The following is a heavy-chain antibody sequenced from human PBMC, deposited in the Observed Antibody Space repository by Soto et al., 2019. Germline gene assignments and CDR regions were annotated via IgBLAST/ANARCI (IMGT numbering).Heavy chain of an antibody. Sequence: ASVKVSCKASGYTFTGYYMHWVRQAPGQGLEWMGWINPNSGGTNYAQKFQGWVTMTRDTSISTAYMELSRLRSDDTAVYYCARADSSSSFLPSSPWGQGTLVTVSS. CDR2: INPNSGGT. CDR3: ARADSSSSFLPSSP. J-gene: IGHJ5*02. V-gene: IGHV1-2*04. D-gene: IGHD6-6*01. CDR1: GYTFTGYY.